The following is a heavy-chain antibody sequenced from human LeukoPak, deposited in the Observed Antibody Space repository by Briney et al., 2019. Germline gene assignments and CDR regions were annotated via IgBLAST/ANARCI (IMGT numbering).Heavy chain of an antibody. CDR3: ARSPLYYYDSSGTLLGVYYYGMDV. CDR1: GGSISPYY. CDR2: IYYSGST. V-gene: IGHV4-59*01. Sequence: SETLSLTCSVSGGSISPYYWSWIRQPPGKGLEWIGYIYYSGSTNYNPSLKSRVTISVDTSKNQFSLKLSSVTAADTAVYYCARSPLYYYDSSGTLLGVYYYGMDVWGQGTTVTVSS. D-gene: IGHD3-22*01. J-gene: IGHJ6*02.